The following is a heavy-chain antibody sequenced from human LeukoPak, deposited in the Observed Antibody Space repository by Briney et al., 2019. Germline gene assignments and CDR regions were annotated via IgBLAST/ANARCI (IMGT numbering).Heavy chain of an antibody. Sequence: GGSLRLSCAASGFTFSNAWMTWVRQAAGKVLEWVGRIKSKNDGGTTDYAAHVKGRFTISRDDSTNTLSLKMHSSQSDDTAVYYCSTPLRWAMTTISQGKWGQGTLVTVSS. CDR2: IKSKNDGGTT. CDR1: GFTFSNAW. D-gene: IGHD5-24*01. V-gene: IGHV3-15*01. J-gene: IGHJ4*02. CDR3: STPLRWAMTTISQGK.